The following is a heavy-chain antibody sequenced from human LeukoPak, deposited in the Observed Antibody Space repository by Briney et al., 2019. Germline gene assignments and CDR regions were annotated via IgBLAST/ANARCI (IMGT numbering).Heavy chain of an antibody. J-gene: IGHJ4*02. CDR2: IKQDGSEK. Sequence: GGSLRLSCAASGFTFSSYWMSWVRQAPGKGLEWVANIKQDGSEKYYVDSVKGRFTISRDNAKNSLYLQMNSLRAEDTAVYYCARDKLRGARSSRIDYWGQGTLVTVSS. CDR3: ARDKLRGARSSRIDY. CDR1: GFTFSSYW. V-gene: IGHV3-7*01. D-gene: IGHD6-13*01.